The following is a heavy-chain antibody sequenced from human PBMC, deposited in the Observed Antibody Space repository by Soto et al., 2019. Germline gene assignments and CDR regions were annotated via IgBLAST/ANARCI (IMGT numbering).Heavy chain of an antibody. V-gene: IGHV4-59*01. CDR1: GGSISSYY. CDR3: ARGDRFSAVRGVNRQMTNWFDP. D-gene: IGHD3-10*01. J-gene: IGHJ5*02. CDR2: IYYSGST. Sequence: SETLSLTCTVSGGSISSYYWSWIRQPPGKGLEWIGYIYYSGSTNYNPSLKSRVTISVDTSKNQFSLKLSSVTAADTAVYYCARGDRFSAVRGVNRQMTNWFDPWGQGTLVTVSS.